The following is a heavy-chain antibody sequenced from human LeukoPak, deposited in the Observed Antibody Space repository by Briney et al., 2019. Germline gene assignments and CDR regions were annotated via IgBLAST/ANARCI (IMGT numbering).Heavy chain of an antibody. D-gene: IGHD1-26*01. CDR3: ARWSGSYRFWGWFDP. V-gene: IGHV1-18*01. J-gene: IGHJ5*02. CDR1: GYTFTSYG. Sequence: PGASVKVSCKASGYTFTSYGISWVRQAPGQGLEWMGWISAYNGNTNYAQKLQGRVTMTTDTSTSTAYMELRSLRSDDTAVYYCARWSGSYRFWGWFDPWAQGTLVTVSS. CDR2: ISAYNGNT.